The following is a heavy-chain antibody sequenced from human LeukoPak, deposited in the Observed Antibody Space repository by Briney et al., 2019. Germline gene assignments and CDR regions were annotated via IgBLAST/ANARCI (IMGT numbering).Heavy chain of an antibody. V-gene: IGHV4-59*12. D-gene: IGHD5-12*01. J-gene: IGHJ6*02. CDR2: LYYSGYS. Sequence: PSETLSLTCTVSGGSITSYYWAWLRQPPGKGLEWIGYLYYSGYSNYNPSLKSRVSMSVDTSKNQFSLKLSSVTAADTAVYYCERLWGYNGYAPYGMDVWGQGTTVTVSS. CDR3: ERLWGYNGYAPYGMDV. CDR1: GGSITSYY.